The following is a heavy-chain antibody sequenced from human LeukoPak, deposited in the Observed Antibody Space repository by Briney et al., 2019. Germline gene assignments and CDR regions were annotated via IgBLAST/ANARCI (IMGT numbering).Heavy chain of an antibody. CDR1: GGSISSYY. J-gene: IGHJ6*02. Sequence: SETLSLTCTVSGGSISSYYWSWIRQPPGKGLEWIGYIYYSGSTDYNPSLKSRVTISEDTSKNQFSLKLSSVTAADTAVYYCARHGPLYEYFYYNMDVWGQGTTVTVSS. D-gene: IGHD5/OR15-5a*01. CDR3: ARHGPLYEYFYYNMDV. V-gene: IGHV4-59*08. CDR2: IYYSGST.